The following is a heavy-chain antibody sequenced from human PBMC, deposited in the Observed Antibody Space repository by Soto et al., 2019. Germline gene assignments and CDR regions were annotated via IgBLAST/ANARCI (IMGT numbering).Heavy chain of an antibody. J-gene: IGHJ4*02. V-gene: IGHV3-30*18. CDR3: AKGQSAGVVSYSQFDY. D-gene: IGHD3-3*01. CDR2: ISYDESNK. Sequence: QVQLVESGGGVVQPGRSLRLSCAASGFTFTNYGMHWVRQAPGKGLEWVAVISYDESNKYYADSVKGRFTISRDNSKNTLSLQMNSLRAEYTAVYYCAKGQSAGVVSYSQFDYWGQGTLVTVSS. CDR1: GFTFTNYG.